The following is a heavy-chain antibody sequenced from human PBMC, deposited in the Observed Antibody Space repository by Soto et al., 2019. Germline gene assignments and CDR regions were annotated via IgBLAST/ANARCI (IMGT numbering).Heavy chain of an antibody. V-gene: IGHV3-7*05. CDR3: ARGAFYSVFDY. D-gene: IGHD4-4*01. Sequence: PGGSLRLSCAASEFTLSHYWMSWVRQAPGKGLQWEANIKQDESDKYYVDSVRGRFTISRDNAKNLLYLQMNSLRAEDTAVYYCARGAFYSVFDYWGQGALVTVSS. CDR1: EFTLSHYW. CDR2: IKQDESDK. J-gene: IGHJ4*02.